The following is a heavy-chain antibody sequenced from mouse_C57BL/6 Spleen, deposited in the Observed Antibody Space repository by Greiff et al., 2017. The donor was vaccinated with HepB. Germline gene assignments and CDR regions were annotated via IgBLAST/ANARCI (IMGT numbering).Heavy chain of an antibody. Sequence: EVMLVESGGGLVQPGGSLSLSCAASGFTFTDYYMSWVRQPPGKALEWLGFIRNKANGYTTEYSASVKGRFTISRDNSQSILYLQMNALRAEDSATYYCARYEYPGTYAMDYWGQGTSVTVSS. CDR3: ARYEYPGTYAMDY. D-gene: IGHD5-1*01. CDR1: GFTFTDYY. V-gene: IGHV7-3*01. J-gene: IGHJ4*01. CDR2: IRNKANGYTT.